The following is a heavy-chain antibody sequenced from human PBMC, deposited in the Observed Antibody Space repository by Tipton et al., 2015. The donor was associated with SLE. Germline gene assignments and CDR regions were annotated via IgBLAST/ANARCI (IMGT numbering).Heavy chain of an antibody. J-gene: IGHJ4*02. CDR1: GFTVNSHY. Sequence: SLRLSCAASGFTVNSHYLTWVRQAPGKGLEWVSVIYSGGSTYYADSVKGRFTISRDNSKNTLFLQMNKLRVEDTAVYYCASVYDFWSGRYFDYWGQGTLVTVSS. V-gene: IGHV3-53*05. D-gene: IGHD3-3*01. CDR3: ASVYDFWSGRYFDY. CDR2: IYSGGST.